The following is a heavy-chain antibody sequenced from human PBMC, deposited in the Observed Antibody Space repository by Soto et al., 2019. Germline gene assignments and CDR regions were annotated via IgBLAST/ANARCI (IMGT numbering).Heavy chain of an antibody. V-gene: IGHV1-69*06. CDR3: ARPDSSGWGY. Sequence: QVPLVQSGAEVKKPGSSVKVSCKASGGTFSSYAISWVRQAPGQGLEWMGGIIPIFGTANYAQKLQGRVTMTTDTSTSTAYMELRSLRSDDTAVYYCARPDSSGWGYWGQGTLVTVSS. CDR1: GGTFSSYA. CDR2: IIPIFGTA. J-gene: IGHJ4*02. D-gene: IGHD6-19*01.